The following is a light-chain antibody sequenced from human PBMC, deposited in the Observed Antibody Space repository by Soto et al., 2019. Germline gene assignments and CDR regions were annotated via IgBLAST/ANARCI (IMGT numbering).Light chain of an antibody. Sequence: AIRMTQSPSSFSASTGDRVTITCRASQGISSHLAWYQQKPGKAPKLLIYAASTLQSGVPSRFSGSGSGTDFPLTISCLQSEDFAAYYCQQYYDYPWTFGQGTTVEIK. J-gene: IGKJ1*01. CDR2: AAS. CDR3: QQYYDYPWT. V-gene: IGKV1-8*01. CDR1: QGISSH.